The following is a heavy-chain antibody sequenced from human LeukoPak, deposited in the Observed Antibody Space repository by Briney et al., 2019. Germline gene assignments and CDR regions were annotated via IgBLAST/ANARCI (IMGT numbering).Heavy chain of an antibody. CDR2: IYPGDSDT. V-gene: IGHV5-51*01. D-gene: IGHD4-17*01. J-gene: IGHJ4*02. CDR3: AGQYGRPFDY. Sequence: GESLKISCKGSGYSFTSYWIGWVRQMPGKGLEWMGIIYPGDSDTRYSPSFEGQVIISADKSINTAYLQWSSLKATDTGMYFCAGQYGRPFDYWGQGTLVTVSS. CDR1: GYSFTSYW.